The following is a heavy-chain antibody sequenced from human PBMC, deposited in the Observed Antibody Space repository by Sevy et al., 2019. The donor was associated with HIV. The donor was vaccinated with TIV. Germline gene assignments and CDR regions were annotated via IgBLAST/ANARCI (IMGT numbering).Heavy chain of an antibody. J-gene: IGHJ3*01. CDR3: AKGDDAFDV. CDR2: LWSHGRRE. Sequence: GGSLRLSCAGSGFTFSNYAMHWVRQAPGKGLECVAGLWSHGRREYYADFAKGRFTISRDNSKNTVYLHMDSLRTDDTAVYYCAKGDDAFDVWGQGTMVTVSS. CDR1: GFTFSNYA. V-gene: IGHV3-33*03.